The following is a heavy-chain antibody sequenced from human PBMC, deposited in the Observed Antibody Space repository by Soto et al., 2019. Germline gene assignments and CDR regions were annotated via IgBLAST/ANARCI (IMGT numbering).Heavy chain of an antibody. CDR1: GYTFTSYG. V-gene: IGHV1-18*04. D-gene: IGHD1-26*01. CDR2: ISAYNGNT. J-gene: IGHJ4*02. Sequence: ASVKVSCRASGYTFTSYGISWVRQAPGQGLEWMGWISAYNGNTNYAQKLQGRVTMTTDTSTSTAYMELRSLRSDDTAVYYCARVEGIVGATVLGYWGQGTLVTVSS. CDR3: ARVEGIVGATVLGY.